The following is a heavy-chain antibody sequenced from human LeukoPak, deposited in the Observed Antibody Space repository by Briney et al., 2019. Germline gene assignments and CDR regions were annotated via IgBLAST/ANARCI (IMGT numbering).Heavy chain of an antibody. CDR3: ARVYHCNSAGCWSYVDV. Sequence: GGSLRLSCAASGFTFSSYWMHWVRQAPGKGLVWVSRIKSDGSSTTYADSVKGRFTISRDNAKNTLYLQMNSLRAEDTAIYYCARVYHCNSAGCWSYVDVWGKGTTVTVSS. CDR2: IKSDGSST. V-gene: IGHV3-74*03. CDR1: GFTFSSYW. J-gene: IGHJ6*03. D-gene: IGHD2/OR15-2a*01.